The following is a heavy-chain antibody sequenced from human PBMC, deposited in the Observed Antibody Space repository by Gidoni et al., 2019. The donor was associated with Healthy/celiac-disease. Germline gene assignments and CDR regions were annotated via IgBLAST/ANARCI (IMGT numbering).Heavy chain of an antibody. V-gene: IGHV1-24*01. CDR1: GYTLTEFS. Sequence: QVQLVQSGAEVQKPGASVKVSCKVSGYTLTEFSMHWVRQAPGKGLEWMGGFDPEDGETIYAQKFQGRVTMTEDTSTDTAYMELSSLRYEDTAVYYCATPHEYYDFWSGYYKNWGQGTLVTVSS. J-gene: IGHJ4*02. D-gene: IGHD3-3*01. CDR2: FDPEDGET. CDR3: ATPHEYYDFWSGYYKN.